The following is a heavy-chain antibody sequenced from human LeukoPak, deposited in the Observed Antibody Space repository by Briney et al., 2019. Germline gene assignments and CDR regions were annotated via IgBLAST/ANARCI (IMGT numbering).Heavy chain of an antibody. D-gene: IGHD6-13*01. Sequence: SVKVSCKASGGTFSSYAISWVRQAPEQGLGWLGGIIPIFGTANYAQKFQGRVTITADESTSTAYMELRSLRSDDTAVYYCARAGAAAGTPFDYWGQGTLVTVSS. V-gene: IGHV1-69*13. CDR2: IIPIFGTA. CDR1: GGTFSSYA. J-gene: IGHJ4*02. CDR3: ARAGAAAGTPFDY.